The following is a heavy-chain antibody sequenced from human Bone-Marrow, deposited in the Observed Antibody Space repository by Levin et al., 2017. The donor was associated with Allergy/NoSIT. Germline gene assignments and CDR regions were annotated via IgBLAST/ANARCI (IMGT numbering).Heavy chain of an antibody. Sequence: GASLPLSFPSSFFLFFNFSIIFFCFTLFLFLSFFSRIRAGGGSTYYHDAVKGRFTISRDNSKNTLYLQMNSLTAEDTAVYYCAKVAPPNCNGGSCYFPGFDSWGQGTLLTVSS. CDR3: AKVAPPNCNGGSCYFPGFDS. J-gene: IGHJ4*02. CDR1: FFLFFNFS. CDR2: IRAGGGST. D-gene: IGHD2-15*01. V-gene: IGHV3-23*01.